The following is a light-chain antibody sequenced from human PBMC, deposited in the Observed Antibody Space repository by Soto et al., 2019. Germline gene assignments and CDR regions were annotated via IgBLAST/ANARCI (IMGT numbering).Light chain of an antibody. CDR3: QQYESLSLWT. V-gene: IGKV1-5*01. CDR2: DAS. Sequence: DIQMTQSPSTLSASVGDRVTITCRASQRISNWLAWYQQKAGKAPKLLIYDASSLKSGVPSRFSGSGSGTEFTLTISNLQPEDAATYYCQQYESLSLWTFGQGTKVELK. J-gene: IGKJ1*01. CDR1: QRISNW.